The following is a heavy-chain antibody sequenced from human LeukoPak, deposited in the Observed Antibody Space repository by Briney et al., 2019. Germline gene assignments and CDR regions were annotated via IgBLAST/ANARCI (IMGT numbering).Heavy chain of an antibody. J-gene: IGHJ6*02. Sequence: PGGSLRLSCAASGFTVSSNYMSWVRQAPGKGLEWVSVIYSGGSTYYADSVKGRFTISRDNSKNTLYLQMNSLRAEDTAVYYCARDQGIAAHYYGMDVWGQGTTVTVSS. CDR3: ARDQGIAAHYYGMDV. D-gene: IGHD6-13*01. CDR2: IYSGGST. V-gene: IGHV3-66*01. CDR1: GFTVSSNY.